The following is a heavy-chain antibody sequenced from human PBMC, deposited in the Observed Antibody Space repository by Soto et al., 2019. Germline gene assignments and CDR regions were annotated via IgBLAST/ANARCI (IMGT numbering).Heavy chain of an antibody. J-gene: IGHJ6*02. CDR1: GFTFSSYA. Sequence: PGGSLRLSCAASGFTFSSYAMHWVRQAPGKGLEWVAVISYDGSNKYYADSVKGRFTISRDNSKNTLYLQMNSLRAEDTAVYYCERDTYLRYYYGMDVWGQGTTVTVSS. CDR3: ERDTYLRYYYGMDV. CDR2: ISYDGSNK. D-gene: IGHD2-8*01. V-gene: IGHV3-30-3*01.